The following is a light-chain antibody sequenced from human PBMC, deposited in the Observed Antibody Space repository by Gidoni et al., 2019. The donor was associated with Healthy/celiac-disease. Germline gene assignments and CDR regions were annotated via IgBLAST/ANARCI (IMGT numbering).Light chain of an antibody. V-gene: IGKV1-33*01. CDR1: QDISNY. CDR3: QQYDNLPAX. Sequence: DIQMTQSPSSLSASVGDRVTITCQASQDISNYLNWYQQKPGKAPKLLIYDASNLETGVPSRFSGSGSGTDFTFTISSLQPEDIATYYCQQYDNLPAXXXGGTKVEIK. J-gene: IGKJ4*01. CDR2: DAS.